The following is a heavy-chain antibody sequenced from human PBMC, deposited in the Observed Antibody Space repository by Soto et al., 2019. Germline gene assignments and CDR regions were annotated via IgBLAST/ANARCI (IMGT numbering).Heavy chain of an antibody. D-gene: IGHD5-18*01. V-gene: IGHV3-30-3*01. CDR2: ISYDGSNK. CDR3: AREGGYSYGFSDV. Sequence: SGGSLRLSCAASGFTFSSYAMYWVRQAPGKGLEWVAVISYDGSNKYYADSVKGRFTISRDNSKNTLYLQMNSLRAEDSAVFYCAREGGYSYGFSDVWGQGTTVTVSS. J-gene: IGHJ6*02. CDR1: GFTFSSYA.